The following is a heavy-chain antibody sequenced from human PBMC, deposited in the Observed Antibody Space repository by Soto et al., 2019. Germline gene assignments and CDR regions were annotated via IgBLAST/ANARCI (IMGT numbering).Heavy chain of an antibody. CDR1: GASFGGYY. CDR2: INHSGST. J-gene: IGHJ6*02. D-gene: IGHD6-19*01. Sequence: SVTLSLTRAIYGASFGGYYWRWICQPPGKGLEWIGEINHSGSTNYNPSLKSRVTISVDTSKNQFSLKLSSVTAADTAVYYCARAVSSGWYYYYGMDVWXQGTTVT. CDR3: ARAVSSGWYYYYGMDV. V-gene: IGHV4-34*01.